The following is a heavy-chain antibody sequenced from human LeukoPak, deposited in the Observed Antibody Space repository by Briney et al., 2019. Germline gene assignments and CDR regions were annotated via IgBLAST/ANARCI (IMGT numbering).Heavy chain of an antibody. CDR2: IYTSGST. CDR3: AAWGSNGDFDY. V-gene: IGHV4-61*02. Sequence: SQTLSLTCTVSGGSISSGSYYWSWIRQPAGKGLEWIGRIYTSGSTNYNPSLKSRVTISVDTSKNQFSLKLSSVTAADTAVYYCAAWGSNGDFDYWGQGTLVTVSS. J-gene: IGHJ4*02. CDR1: GGSISSGSYY. D-gene: IGHD4-11*01.